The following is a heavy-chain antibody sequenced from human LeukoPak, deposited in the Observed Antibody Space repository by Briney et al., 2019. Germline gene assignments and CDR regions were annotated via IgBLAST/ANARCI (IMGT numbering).Heavy chain of an antibody. Sequence: ASVKVSCKASGYTFTSYDINWVRQATGRGLEWMGWMNPNSGNTGYAQKFQGRVTITRNTSISTAYMELSSLRSEDTAVYYCARNAIAVAGGDAFDIWGQGTMVTVSS. V-gene: IGHV1-8*03. D-gene: IGHD6-19*01. CDR2: MNPNSGNT. CDR3: ARNAIAVAGGDAFDI. J-gene: IGHJ3*02. CDR1: GYTFTSYD.